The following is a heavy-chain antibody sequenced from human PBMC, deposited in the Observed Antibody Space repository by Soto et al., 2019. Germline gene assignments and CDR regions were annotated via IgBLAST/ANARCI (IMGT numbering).Heavy chain of an antibody. D-gene: IGHD2-15*01. CDR3: ARSLRDSGCSGGSCYALPDYYYGMDV. V-gene: IGHV3-48*02. J-gene: IGHJ6*02. CDR1: GFTFSSYS. CDR2: ISSSSSTI. Sequence: VQLVESGGGLVQPGGSLRLSCAASGFTFSSYSMNWVRQAPGKGLEWVSYISSSSSTIYYADSVKGRFTISRDNAKNSLYLQMNSLRDEDTAVYYCARSLRDSGCSGGSCYALPDYYYGMDVWGQGTTVTVSS.